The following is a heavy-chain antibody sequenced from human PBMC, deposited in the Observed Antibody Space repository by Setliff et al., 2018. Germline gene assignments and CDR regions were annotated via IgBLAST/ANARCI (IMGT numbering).Heavy chain of an antibody. V-gene: IGHV4-59*01. Sequence: SETLSLTCTVSGGSISSYYWSWIRQPPGKGLEWIGYIYYSGSTNYNPSLKSRVTISVDTSKNQFSLKLSSVTAADTAVYYCARDQGYCGSASCYAQLWFDPWGQGTLVTVSS. D-gene: IGHD2-2*01. CDR3: ARDQGYCGSASCYAQLWFDP. CDR1: GGSISSYY. J-gene: IGHJ5*02. CDR2: IYYSGST.